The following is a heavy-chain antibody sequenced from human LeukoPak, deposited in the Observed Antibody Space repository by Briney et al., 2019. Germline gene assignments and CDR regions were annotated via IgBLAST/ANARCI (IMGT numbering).Heavy chain of an antibody. CDR3: ASGSLASYFDH. D-gene: IGHD3-16*01. J-gene: IGHJ4*02. V-gene: IGHV1-2*02. CDR1: GYTFSGYY. Sequence: GASVKVSCKASGYTFSGYYMHWVRQAPGQGLEWMGWINPNSGGTKYVQKFQGRVTMTRDTSISTAYMELSRLRSDDTAVYYCASGSLASYFDHWGQGTPVTVSS. CDR2: INPNSGGT.